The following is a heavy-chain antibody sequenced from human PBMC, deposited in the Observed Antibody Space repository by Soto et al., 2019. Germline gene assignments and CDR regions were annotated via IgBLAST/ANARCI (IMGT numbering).Heavy chain of an antibody. Sequence: EVQLLESGGGLVQPGGSLRLSCTASGFTFSSYPMTWVRQAPGKGLEWVSAIDGTGANIYYINSVKGRFTISRDNSTNTLYLQMNSLRAEDTAVDYGARNMAHPTYDSWGKGTLVTVSP. J-gene: IGHJ5*01. CDR1: GFTFSSYP. V-gene: IGHV3-23*01. CDR3: ARNMAHPTYDS. D-gene: IGHD1-1*01. CDR2: IDGTGANI.